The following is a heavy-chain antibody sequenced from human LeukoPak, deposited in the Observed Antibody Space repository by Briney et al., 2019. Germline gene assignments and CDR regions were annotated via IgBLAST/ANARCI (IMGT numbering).Heavy chain of an antibody. CDR1: GFTFSSYW. V-gene: IGHV3-74*01. Sequence: GSLRLSCAASGFTFSSYWMHWVRQAPGKGLVWVSRISSDGSSTSYADSMKGRFTIFRDNAKNTMYLQMNSLGAEDTAVYYCARALPPSVNTPWKWGQGTQVTVSS. J-gene: IGHJ4*02. CDR2: ISSDGSST. D-gene: IGHD1-1*01. CDR3: ARALPPSVNTPWK.